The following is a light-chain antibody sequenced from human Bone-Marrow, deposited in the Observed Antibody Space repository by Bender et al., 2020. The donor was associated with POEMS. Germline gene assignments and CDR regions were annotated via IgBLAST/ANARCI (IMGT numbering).Light chain of an antibody. CDR3: AVWDDSLNGWV. CDR1: SSNIGAHA. CDR2: SSH. J-gene: IGLJ3*02. Sequence: QSVLTQPPSASGTPGQRVTISCSGGSSNIGAHAVNWYQHLPGTAPKLLIYSSHRRPSGVPDRFSGSRSGTSASLAISGLQSGDEADYYCAVWDDSLNGWVFGGGTKLTVL. V-gene: IGLV1-44*01.